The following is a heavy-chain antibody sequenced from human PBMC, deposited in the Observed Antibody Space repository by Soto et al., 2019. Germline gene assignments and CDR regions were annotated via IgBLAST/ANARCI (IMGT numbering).Heavy chain of an antibody. J-gene: IGHJ4*02. CDR1: GYTFTGYY. V-gene: IGHV1-18*04. D-gene: IGHD1-26*01. CDR3: ARDEVGATSFDY. Sequence: ASVKVSCKASGYTFTGYYMHWVRQAPGQGLEWMGWINPYNGNTNYAQKFQGRVTMTTDTSMGTAYMELRSLRSDDTAVYYCARDEVGATSFDYWGQGTLVTASS. CDR2: INPYNGNT.